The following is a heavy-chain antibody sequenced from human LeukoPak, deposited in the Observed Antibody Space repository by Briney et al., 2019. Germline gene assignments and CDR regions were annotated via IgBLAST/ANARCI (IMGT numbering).Heavy chain of an antibody. CDR1: GDTVSSNSAA. D-gene: IGHD1-26*01. J-gene: IGHJ4*02. CDR3: ARDQMIRVVAGRPNRGNYYPLDY. V-gene: IGHV6-1*01. Sequence: KASQTLSLTCAISGDTVSSNSAAWNWIRQSPSRGLEWLGRTFYRSKWYNDYAISVKSRITINTDTSKNQFSLQLNSVTTEDAAVYYCARDQMIRVVAGRPNRGNYYPLDYWGQGTVVTVSS. CDR2: TFYRSKWYN.